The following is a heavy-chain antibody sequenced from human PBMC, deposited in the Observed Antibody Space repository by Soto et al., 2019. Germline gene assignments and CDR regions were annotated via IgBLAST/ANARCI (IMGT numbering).Heavy chain of an antibody. V-gene: IGHV3-23*01. J-gene: IGHJ4*02. D-gene: IGHD3-3*01. CDR2: ISGSGGST. CDR1: GFTFSSYA. CDR3: AKTLRFLEWLLFPTDLIPAFDY. Sequence: PGGSLRLSCAASGFTFSSYAMSWVRQAPGKGLEWVSAISGSGGSTYYADSVKGRFTISRDNSKNTLYLQMNSLRAEDTAVYYCAKTLRFLEWLLFPTDLIPAFDYWGQGTLVTVSS.